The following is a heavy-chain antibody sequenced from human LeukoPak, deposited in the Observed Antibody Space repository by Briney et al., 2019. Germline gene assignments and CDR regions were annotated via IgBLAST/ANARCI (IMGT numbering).Heavy chain of an antibody. CDR1: GGSISSGNYY. D-gene: IGHD3-16*01. Sequence: PSETLSLTCTVSGGSISSGNYYRSWIRQPAGKGLEWIGRIYTSGTTNYNPSLKSRVTISVDTSKNQFSLNLSSVTAADTAVYYCARGRLGDSFDYWGQGTLVTVSS. CDR3: ARGRLGDSFDY. V-gene: IGHV4-61*02. CDR2: IYTSGTT. J-gene: IGHJ4*02.